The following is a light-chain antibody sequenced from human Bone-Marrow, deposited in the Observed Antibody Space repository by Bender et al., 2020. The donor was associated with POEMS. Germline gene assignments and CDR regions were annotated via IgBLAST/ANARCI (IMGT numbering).Light chain of an antibody. Sequence: QSVLTQPASVSWSPGQSITISCTGTSSDVGSYVLVSWYQQHPGKAPKLIIYEADERPSGLSHRFSASKSGNTASLTISGLQPEDEGDYYCCSYAGSHTWVFGGGTKLTVL. CDR1: SSDVGSYVL. V-gene: IGLV2-23*01. CDR2: EAD. CDR3: CSYAGSHTWV. J-gene: IGLJ3*02.